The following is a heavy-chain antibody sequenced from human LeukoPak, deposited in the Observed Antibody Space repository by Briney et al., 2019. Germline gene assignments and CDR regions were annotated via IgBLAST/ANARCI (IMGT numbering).Heavy chain of an antibody. CDR1: GGSISSSSYY. J-gene: IGHJ4*02. D-gene: IGHD5-18*01. Sequence: PSETLSLTCTVSGGSISSSSYYWGWIRQPPGKGLEWIGSIFYSGNTYYNTSLKSRVTISVDTSKNQFSLKLSSVTAADTAVYYCARGRATAMAKYGYMPPRYWGQGTLVTVSS. V-gene: IGHV4-39*07. CDR3: ARGRATAMAKYGYMPPRY. CDR2: IFYSGNT.